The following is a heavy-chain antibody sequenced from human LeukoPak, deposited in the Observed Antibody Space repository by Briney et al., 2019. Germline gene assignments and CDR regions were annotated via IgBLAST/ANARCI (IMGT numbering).Heavy chain of an antibody. D-gene: IGHD6-19*01. CDR1: GFTFSSYA. Sequence: PTGGSLRLSCAASGFTFSSYAMHWVRQAPGKGLEWVAVISYDGSNKFYADSVKGRFTLSRDNSKNTLYLQMNSLRAEDTAVYYCANIAVAELYAFDIWGQGTMVTVSS. CDR3: ANIAVAELYAFDI. CDR2: ISYDGSNK. V-gene: IGHV3-30-3*01. J-gene: IGHJ3*02.